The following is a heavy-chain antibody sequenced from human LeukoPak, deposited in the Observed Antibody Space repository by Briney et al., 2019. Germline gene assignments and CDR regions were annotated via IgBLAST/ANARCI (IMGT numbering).Heavy chain of an antibody. V-gene: IGHV4-39*01. Sequence: SETLSLTCTVSGGSISGSNYYWGWIRQPPGKGLEWIGSMFYSGSTYYNPSFKSRVTISGDTSKNLFSLKLSSVTAAATAVYYCARVKCLGGSCPIDYWGQGTLVTVSS. CDR3: ARVKCLGGSCPIDY. CDR1: GGSISGSNYY. D-gene: IGHD2-15*01. CDR2: MFYSGST. J-gene: IGHJ4*02.